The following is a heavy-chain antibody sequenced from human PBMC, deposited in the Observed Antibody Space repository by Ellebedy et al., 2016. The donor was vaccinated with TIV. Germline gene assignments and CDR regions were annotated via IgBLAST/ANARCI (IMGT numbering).Heavy chain of an antibody. CDR1: GGTFISYA. Sequence: ASVKVSCXASGGTFISYAISWVRQAPGQGLEWMGGIIPIFGTANHAQKFQGRVTITADESTSTAYMELGSLRSDDTAVYSCARGLIGSGYGMDVWGQGTTVTVSS. V-gene: IGHV1-69*13. CDR3: ARGLIGSGYGMDV. J-gene: IGHJ6*02. CDR2: IIPIFGTA. D-gene: IGHD6-19*01.